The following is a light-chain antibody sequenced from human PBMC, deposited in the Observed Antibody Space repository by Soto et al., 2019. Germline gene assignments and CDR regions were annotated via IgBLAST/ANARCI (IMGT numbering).Light chain of an antibody. J-gene: IGKJ1*01. CDR2: GAS. Sequence: EIVMTQSPATLSVSPGERATLSCRASQSISSNLAWYQQKPGQAPRLLIYGASTRAAAIPARFSGSGSGTEFTLTISRLKSEDFAVYYCQHYSNWPPWTFGQGTKVEIK. V-gene: IGKV3-15*01. CDR1: QSISSN. CDR3: QHYSNWPPWT.